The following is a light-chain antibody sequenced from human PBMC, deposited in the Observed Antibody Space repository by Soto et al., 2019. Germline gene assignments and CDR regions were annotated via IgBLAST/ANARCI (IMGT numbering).Light chain of an antibody. CDR1: SSDIGGDTY. CDR3: ASYTSGSTV. J-gene: IGLJ2*01. V-gene: IGLV2-14*03. CDR2: DVF. Sequence: QSALTQPASVSGSPGQSITISCTGTSSDIGGDTYVSWYQHHPGKAPKLIIYDVFNRPSGVSNRFSGSKSGNTASLTISGLQVEDEADYYCASYTSGSTVFGGGTKLTVL.